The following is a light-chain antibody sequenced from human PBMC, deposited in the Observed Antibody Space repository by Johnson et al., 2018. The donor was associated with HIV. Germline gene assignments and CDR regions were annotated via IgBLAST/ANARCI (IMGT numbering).Light chain of an antibody. CDR3: GTWDTSLSAGGV. J-gene: IGLJ1*01. CDR1: SSNIGNNY. V-gene: IGLV1-51*01. CDR2: DNN. Sequence: QSVLTQSPSVSAAPGQKVTISCSGSSSNIGNNYVSWYQQVPGTAPKLLIYDNNKRPSGIPDRFSGSKSGTSATLGITGLQTGDEADYYCGTWDTSLSAGGVFGTGTTVTVL.